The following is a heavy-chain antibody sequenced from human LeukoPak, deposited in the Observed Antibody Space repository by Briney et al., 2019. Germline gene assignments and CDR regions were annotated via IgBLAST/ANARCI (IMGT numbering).Heavy chain of an antibody. D-gene: IGHD2-8*01. Sequence: GASVKVSCKASGYTFTSYGISWVRQAPGQGLEWMGWITTSNGNTNYAQKFQDKFTMTSDTPTSTAYMELRSLRSDDTAVYYCGRVINGFIDYWGQGTLVTVSS. CDR1: GYTFTSYG. CDR3: GRVINGFIDY. CDR2: ITTSNGNT. V-gene: IGHV1-18*01. J-gene: IGHJ4*02.